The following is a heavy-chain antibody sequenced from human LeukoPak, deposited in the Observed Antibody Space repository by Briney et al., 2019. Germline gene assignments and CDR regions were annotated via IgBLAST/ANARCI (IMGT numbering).Heavy chain of an antibody. CDR3: ARLSNWNLYYYYYYGMDV. V-gene: IGHV3-48*03. CDR2: ISSSGSTI. Sequence: GGSLRLSRAASGFTFSSYEMNWVRQAPGKGLEWVSYISSSGSTIYYADSVKGRFTISRDNAKNSLYLQMNSLRAEDTAVYYCARLSNWNLYYYYYYGMDVWGQGTTVTVSS. J-gene: IGHJ6*02. CDR1: GFTFSSYE. D-gene: IGHD1-20*01.